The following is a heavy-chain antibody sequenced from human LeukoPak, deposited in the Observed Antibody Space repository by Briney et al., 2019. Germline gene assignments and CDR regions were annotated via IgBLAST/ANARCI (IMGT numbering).Heavy chain of an antibody. J-gene: IGHJ4*02. V-gene: IGHV3-21*01. CDR3: AKPTRGSGSFLIDY. Sequence: GGSLRLSCAASGFTFSSYSMNWVRQAPGKGLEWVSSISSSSSYIYYADSVKGRFTISRDNSENTLYLQMNSLRAEDTAAYYCAKPTRGSGSFLIDYWGQGTLVTVSS. CDR1: GFTFSSYS. CDR2: ISSSSSYI. D-gene: IGHD1-26*01.